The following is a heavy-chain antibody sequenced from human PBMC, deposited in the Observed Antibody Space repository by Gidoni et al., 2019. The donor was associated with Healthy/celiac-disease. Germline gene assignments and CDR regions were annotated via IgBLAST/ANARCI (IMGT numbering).Heavy chain of an antibody. CDR3: TTEEIERFGELLY. D-gene: IGHD3-10*01. CDR2: IKSKTDGGTT. V-gene: IGHV3-15*01. J-gene: IGHJ4*02. CDR1: GFTFSNAW. Sequence: EVQLVESGGGLVKPGGSLRLSCAASGFTFSNAWMICVRQAPGQGLEWVVRIKSKTDGGTTDYAAPVKGRFTISRDDSKNTLYLQMNSLKTEDTAVYYCTTEEIERFGELLYWGQGTLVTVSS.